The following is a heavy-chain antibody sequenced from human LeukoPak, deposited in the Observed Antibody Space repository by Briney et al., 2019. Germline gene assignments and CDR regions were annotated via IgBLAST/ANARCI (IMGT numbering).Heavy chain of an antibody. CDR3: AKTPRYCSSASCSILYGMDV. CDR1: EFTFSSYA. V-gene: IGHV3-23*01. Sequence: GGSLRLSCAASEFTFSSYAMSWVRQAPGKGLEWVSTISGSGGNTYYADSVKGRFTISRDNSKNTLYLQMNSLRAEDTAVYYCAKTPRYCSSASCSILYGMDVWGQGTTVTVSS. J-gene: IGHJ6*02. CDR2: ISGSGGNT. D-gene: IGHD2-2*01.